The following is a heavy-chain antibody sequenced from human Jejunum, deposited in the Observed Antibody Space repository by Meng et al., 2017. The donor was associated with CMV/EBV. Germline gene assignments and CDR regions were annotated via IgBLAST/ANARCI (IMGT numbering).Heavy chain of an antibody. CDR1: GFTFSSYG. CDR3: ARDFTWSSDH. Sequence: VQLVESXXXXXQXXGXXRLSCEASGFTFSSYGTHWARQAPGKGLEWVAFIGSDGVTKHYVDSVKGRFTISRGNSNNILYLQMNSLRAEDTAVYYCARDFTWSSDHWGQGTLVTVSS. CDR2: IGSDGVTK. J-gene: IGHJ4*02. D-gene: IGHD2-15*01. V-gene: IGHV3-30*02.